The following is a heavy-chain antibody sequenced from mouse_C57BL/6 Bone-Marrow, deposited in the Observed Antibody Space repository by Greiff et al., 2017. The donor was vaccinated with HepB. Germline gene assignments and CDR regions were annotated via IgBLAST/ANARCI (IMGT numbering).Heavy chain of an antibody. CDR3: ARQGGYYWYFDV. V-gene: IGHV5-12*01. J-gene: IGHJ1*03. Sequence: EVKVVESGGGLVQPGGSLKLSCAASGFTFSDYYMYWVRQTPEKRLEWVAYISNGGGSTYYPDTVKGRFTISRDNAKNTLYLQMSRLKSEDTAMYYCARQGGYYWYFDVWGTGTTVTVSS. CDR2: ISNGGGST. CDR1: GFTFSDYY. D-gene: IGHD1-1*02.